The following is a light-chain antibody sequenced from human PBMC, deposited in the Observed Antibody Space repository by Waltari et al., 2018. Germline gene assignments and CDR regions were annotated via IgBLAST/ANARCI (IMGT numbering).Light chain of an antibody. V-gene: IGLV3-19*01. Sequence: SSELIQDPAVSVALGQTVRSTCQGDSLRTYYADWYQQRPRQDPILVLFSTDDRPSGIPDRFSGSSSRDTASLTITGTQAEDEADYYCASRDPTANAVVFGGGTKLTVL. CDR3: ASRDPTANAVV. J-gene: IGLJ2*01. CDR1: SLRTYY. CDR2: STD.